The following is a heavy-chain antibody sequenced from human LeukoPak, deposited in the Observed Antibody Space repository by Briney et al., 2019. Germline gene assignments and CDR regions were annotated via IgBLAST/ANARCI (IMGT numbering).Heavy chain of an antibody. CDR3: ARDWPIVIADY. Sequence: ASVKVSCKTSGYSFTNHGVCWVRKAPGQGLEWMGWINANSGDTNYAQRFQGRLTMTTDTSTTTAFMELRSLSSDDTAVYYCARDWPIVIADYWGQGTLVTVSS. J-gene: IGHJ4*02. V-gene: IGHV1-18*01. CDR2: INANSGDT. CDR1: GYSFTNHG. D-gene: IGHD2/OR15-2a*01.